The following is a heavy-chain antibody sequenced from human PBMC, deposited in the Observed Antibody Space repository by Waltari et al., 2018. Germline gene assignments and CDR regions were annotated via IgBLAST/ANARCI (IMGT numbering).Heavy chain of an antibody. CDR1: GYSISSGYY. CDR3: ARNDYGGNPAPYYFDY. J-gene: IGHJ4*02. Sequence: QVQLQESGPGLVKPSETLSLTCTVSGYSISSGYYWGWIRQPPGKGLEWIGSIYHSGSTYYNPSLKRRVTISVDTSKNQFSLKLSSVTAADTAGYYCARNDYGGNPAPYYFDYWGQGTLVTVSS. V-gene: IGHV4-38-2*02. CDR2: IYHSGST. D-gene: IGHD4-17*01.